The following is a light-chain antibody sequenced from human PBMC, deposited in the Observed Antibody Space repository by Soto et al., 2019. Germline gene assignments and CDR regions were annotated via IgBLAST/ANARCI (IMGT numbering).Light chain of an antibody. V-gene: IGKV3-15*01. Sequence: EIVLTQSPGTLSLSPGERATLSCRAGQSVSGNYLTWYQHKPGQTPRLLIYDTSTRATGVPTRFSGSRSGAEFTLTINSLQSEDFAVYYCQPYNNWPLTFGGGTKVDIK. J-gene: IGKJ4*01. CDR3: QPYNNWPLT. CDR2: DTS. CDR1: QSVSGN.